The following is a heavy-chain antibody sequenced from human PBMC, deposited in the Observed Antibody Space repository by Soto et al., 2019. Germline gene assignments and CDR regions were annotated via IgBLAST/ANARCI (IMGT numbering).Heavy chain of an antibody. CDR1: GFTFSSYA. CDR3: AREGTVASGGYYGMDV. Sequence: QVQLVESGGGVVQPGRSLRLSCAASGFTFSSYAMHWVRQAPGKGLEWVAVISYDGSNKYYADSVKGRFTISRDNSKNTLYLQMNSLRAEDTAVYYCAREGTVASGGYYGMDVW. J-gene: IGHJ6*01. CDR2: ISYDGSNK. D-gene: IGHD4-17*01. V-gene: IGHV3-30-3*01.